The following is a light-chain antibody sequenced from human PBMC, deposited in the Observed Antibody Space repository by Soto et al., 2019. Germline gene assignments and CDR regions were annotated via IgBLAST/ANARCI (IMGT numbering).Light chain of an antibody. CDR3: QHYNSSRT. V-gene: IGKV1-5*01. J-gene: IGKJ1*01. CDR1: QNIDRG. CDR2: HAS. Sequence: DIKMTQAPSTLRASVGDSVTITCRASQNIDRGVAWYQQKSGKAPKILIYHASSLEAGVPSRFSGSGSGTKFTITISSVQPDDFSCYYCQHYNSSRTFGQGTKVDI.